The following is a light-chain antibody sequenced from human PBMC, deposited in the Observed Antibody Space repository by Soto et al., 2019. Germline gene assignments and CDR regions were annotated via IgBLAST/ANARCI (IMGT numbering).Light chain of an antibody. CDR1: SSNIGSNT. CDR3: CSYAGSFTYV. CDR2: SNN. V-gene: IGLV1-44*01. Sequence: QSVLTQPPSASGTPGQRVTISCSGSSSNIGSNTVNWYQQLPGTAPKLLIYSNNQRPSGLSNRFSGSKSGNTASLTISGLQAEDEADYYCCSYAGSFTYVFGTGTKLTV. J-gene: IGLJ1*01.